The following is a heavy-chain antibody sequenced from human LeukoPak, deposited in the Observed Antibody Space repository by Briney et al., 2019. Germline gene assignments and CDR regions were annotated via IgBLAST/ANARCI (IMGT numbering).Heavy chain of an antibody. J-gene: IGHJ4*02. D-gene: IGHD5-18*01. Sequence: VSVKVSCKASGYTFTSYAMHWVRQAPGQRLEWMGWINAGNGNTKYSQKFQGRVTITRDTSASTAYMELSGLRSEDAAVYYCARDDTAMAHFDYWGQGTLVTVSS. CDR3: ARDDTAMAHFDY. CDR2: INAGNGNT. V-gene: IGHV1-3*01. CDR1: GYTFTSYA.